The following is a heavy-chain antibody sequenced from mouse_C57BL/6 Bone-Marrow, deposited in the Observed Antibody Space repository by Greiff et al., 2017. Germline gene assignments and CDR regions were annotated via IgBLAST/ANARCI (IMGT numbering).Heavy chain of an antibody. CDR1: GYTFTDYY. D-gene: IGHD2-12*01. J-gene: IGHJ2*01. Sequence: VQLQQSGPVLVKPGASVKMSCKASGYTFTDYYMNWVKRSHGKSLEWIGVINPYNGGTSYNQKFKGKPTLTVDKSSSTAYMELNSLTSEDSAVYYCARQCYDEGYYYDYWGQGTTLTVSS. V-gene: IGHV1-19*01. CDR3: ARQCYDEGYYYDY. CDR2: INPYNGGT.